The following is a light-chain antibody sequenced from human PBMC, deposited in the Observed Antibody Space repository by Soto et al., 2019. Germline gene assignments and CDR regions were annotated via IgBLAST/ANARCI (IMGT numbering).Light chain of an antibody. CDR2: GAS. CDR3: QQYNRWPLT. Sequence: EIVMTQSPATLSVSPGERATLSCGASQSVSSNLAWYQQKPGQGPRLLIYGASSRATGIPARFSGSGSATEFTLTISSLQPEDFAVYFCQQYNRWPLTCGQGTKGDIK. V-gene: IGKV3-15*01. J-gene: IGKJ1*01. CDR1: QSVSSN.